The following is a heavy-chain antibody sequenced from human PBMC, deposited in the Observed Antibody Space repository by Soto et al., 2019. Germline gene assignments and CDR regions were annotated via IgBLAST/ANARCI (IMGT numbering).Heavy chain of an antibody. CDR2: IYHSGST. J-gene: IGHJ4*02. CDR1: GGSISSGGSS. V-gene: IGHV4-30-2*01. Sequence: QLQLQESGSGLVKPSQTLSLTCAVSGGSISSGGSSWSWIRQPPGKGLEWIGYIYHSGSTYYNPSLESRSTITVDRSKNQFSLKLSSVTAADTSLYYWARAGGLGAVAVDYWGQGTLVTVSS. CDR3: ARAGGLGAVAVDY. D-gene: IGHD6-19*01.